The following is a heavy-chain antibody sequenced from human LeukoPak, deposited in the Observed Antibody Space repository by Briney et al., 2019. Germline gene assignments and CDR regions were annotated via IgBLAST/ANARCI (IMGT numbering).Heavy chain of an antibody. CDR2: IYYSGGT. V-gene: IGHV4-61*01. D-gene: IGHD2-15*01. Sequence: PSETLSLTCTVSGGSVSSGSYYWSWIRQPPGKGLEWIGYIYYSGGTNYNPSLKSRVTISVGTSKNQFSLKLSSVTAADTAVYYCARGGGRRYCSGGSCPYYFDYWGQGTLVTVSS. J-gene: IGHJ4*02. CDR1: GGSVSSGSYY. CDR3: ARGGGRRYCSGGSCPYYFDY.